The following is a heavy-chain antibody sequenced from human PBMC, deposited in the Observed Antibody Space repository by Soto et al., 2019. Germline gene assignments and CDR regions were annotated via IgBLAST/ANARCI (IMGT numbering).Heavy chain of an antibody. CDR1: GFTFSSYA. Sequence: GGSLRLSCAASGFTFSSYAMSWVRQAPGKGLEWVSAISGSGGSTYYADSVKGRFTISRDNAKNSLYLQMNSLRDEDTALYYCAREVPESYDFWNPRGEYYYYGMDVWGQGTTVTVSS. D-gene: IGHD3-3*01. J-gene: IGHJ6*02. CDR2: ISGSGGST. CDR3: AREVPESYDFWNPRGEYYYYGMDV. V-gene: IGHV3-23*01.